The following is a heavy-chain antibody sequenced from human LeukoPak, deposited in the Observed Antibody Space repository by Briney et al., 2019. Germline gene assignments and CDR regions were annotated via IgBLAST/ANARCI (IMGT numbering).Heavy chain of an antibody. CDR1: GFTFSSDA. Sequence: PGGSLRLSCAASGFTFSSDAMNWVRQAPGKGLEWVAVISYDGTIQYYADSVKGRFTISRDNPKNILFLQMNSLRAEDTAVYYCAKGPDLIGRDYFDYWGQGTLVTVSS. J-gene: IGHJ4*02. V-gene: IGHV3-30*18. CDR2: ISYDGTIQ. CDR3: AKGPDLIGRDYFDY. D-gene: IGHD3-16*02.